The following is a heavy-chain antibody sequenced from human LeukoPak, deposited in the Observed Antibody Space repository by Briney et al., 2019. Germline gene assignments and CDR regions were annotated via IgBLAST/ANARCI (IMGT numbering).Heavy chain of an antibody. J-gene: IGHJ3*02. Sequence: GGSLRLSCAASGFTFSSYGMHWVRQAPGKGLEWVAVISYDGSNKYYADSVKGRFTISRDNSKNTLYLQMNSLRAEDTAVYYCAKAGMSGSYRHDAFDIWGQGTMVTVSS. CDR1: GFTFSSYG. CDR2: ISYDGSNK. D-gene: IGHD1-26*01. V-gene: IGHV3-30*18. CDR3: AKAGMSGSYRHDAFDI.